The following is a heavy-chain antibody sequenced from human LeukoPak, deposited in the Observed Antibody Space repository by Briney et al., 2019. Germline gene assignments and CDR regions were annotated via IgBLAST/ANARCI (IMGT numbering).Heavy chain of an antibody. CDR3: ARDSNPTGNAFDI. Sequence: PGGSLRLSCAASGFTFSSYGMHWVRQAPGKGLEWVAFIRYDGSNKYYADSVKGRFTISRDNSKNTLYLQMNSLKTEDTAVYYCARDSNPTGNAFDIWGQGTMVTVSS. V-gene: IGHV3-30*02. CDR2: IRYDGSNK. D-gene: IGHD3-10*01. CDR1: GFTFSSYG. J-gene: IGHJ3*02.